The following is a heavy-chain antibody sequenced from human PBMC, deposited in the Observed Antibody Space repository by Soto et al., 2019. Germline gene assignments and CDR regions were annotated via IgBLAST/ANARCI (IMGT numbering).Heavy chain of an antibody. V-gene: IGHV4-39*01. D-gene: IGHD6-19*01. J-gene: IGHJ4*02. CDR3: ARRRVSIAVAGTDPFDY. Sequence: SETLSLTCTVSGGSISSSSYYWGWIRQPPGKGLEWIGSIYYSGSTYYNPSLKSRVTISVDTSKNQFSLKLSSVTAADTAVYYCARRRVSIAVAGTDPFDYRGQGTLVTVSS. CDR1: GGSISSSSYY. CDR2: IYYSGST.